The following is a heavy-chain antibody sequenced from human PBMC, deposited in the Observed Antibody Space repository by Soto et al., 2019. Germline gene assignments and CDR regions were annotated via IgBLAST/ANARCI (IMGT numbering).Heavy chain of an antibody. CDR2: ISSGGTT. Sequence: EVQLVESGGGLIQPGGSLRLSCTASGFTVSLNYMTWIRQAPGKGLEWVSVISSGGTTYYADSVKGRFTISRDDSKNTLYLQLDSLRAEDTAVYYCARGHCSGDGCYSWWSMDVWGRGTTVTVSS. CDR1: GFTVSLNY. J-gene: IGHJ6*02. V-gene: IGHV3-53*01. D-gene: IGHD2-15*01. CDR3: ARGHCSGDGCYSWWSMDV.